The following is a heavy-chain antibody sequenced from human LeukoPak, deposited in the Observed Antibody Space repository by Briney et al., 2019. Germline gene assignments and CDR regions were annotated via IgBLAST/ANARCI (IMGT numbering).Heavy chain of an antibody. J-gene: IGHJ6*04. Sequence: PGRSLTLSCAASGFTFSSYAMHWVRQAAGKGLEWVAVISYIGSNKYYADSVKGRFTISRDNSKKTLYLQMNSLRAEDTAVYYCARDIASAIWFGELYYYGMDVWGKGTTVTVSS. CDR2: ISYIGSNK. V-gene: IGHV3-30*04. CDR3: ARDIASAIWFGELYYYGMDV. CDR1: GFTFSSYA. D-gene: IGHD3-10*01.